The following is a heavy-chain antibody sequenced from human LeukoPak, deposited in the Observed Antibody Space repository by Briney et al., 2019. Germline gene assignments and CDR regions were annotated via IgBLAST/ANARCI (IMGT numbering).Heavy chain of an antibody. J-gene: IGHJ6*03. CDR3: ARDFSSSSTVYYYYYMDV. V-gene: IGHV4-39*07. D-gene: IGHD6-6*01. CDR1: GGSISSRPYY. Sequence: PSETLSLTCTVSGGSISSRPYYWGWVRQPPGKGLEWIGTISYSGTTYYSPPLKSRVTISLDTSKNQFSLKLSSVTAADTAIYYCARDFSSSSTVYYYYYMDVWGKGTTVTVSS. CDR2: ISYSGTT.